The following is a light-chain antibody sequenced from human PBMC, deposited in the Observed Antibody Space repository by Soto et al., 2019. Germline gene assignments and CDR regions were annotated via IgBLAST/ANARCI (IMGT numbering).Light chain of an antibody. J-gene: IGKJ3*01. CDR3: QQYGNSPFT. CDR1: QSVSSSY. V-gene: IGKV3-20*01. Sequence: EIVLTQSPGTLSLSPGERATLSCRASQSVSSSYLAWYQQKPGQAPRLLIYDTPSRATGIPDRFSGSGSGTDFTLTISRLEPEDFAVYYCQQYGNSPFTFGPGTKVEIK. CDR2: DTP.